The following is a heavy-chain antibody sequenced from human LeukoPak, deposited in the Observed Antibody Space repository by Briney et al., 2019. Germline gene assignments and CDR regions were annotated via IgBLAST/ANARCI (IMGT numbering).Heavy chain of an antibody. Sequence: SETLSLTCTVSGGSISSSSYYWSWIRQPPGKGLEWIGEINHSGSTNYNPSLKSRVTISVDTSKNQFSLKLSSVTAADTAVYYCARHTGVLLKRRRFDPWGQGTLVTVSS. CDR3: ARHTGVLLKRRRFDP. CDR1: GGSISSSSYY. V-gene: IGHV4-39*01. J-gene: IGHJ5*02. CDR2: INHSGST. D-gene: IGHD2-8*02.